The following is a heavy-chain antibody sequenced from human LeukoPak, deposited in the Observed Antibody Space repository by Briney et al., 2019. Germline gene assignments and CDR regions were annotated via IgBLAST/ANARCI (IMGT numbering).Heavy chain of an antibody. D-gene: IGHD6-19*01. CDR1: GFNFNDYA. J-gene: IGHJ5*02. Sequence: GGSLRLSCAASGFNFNDYAMHWVRQAPGKGLEWVSGISWNGDSIDYADSVKGRFTISRDNAKNSLFLQMNSLRAEDTAFYYCAKDMNRGISVIGTTGFDPWGQGTLVIVSS. CDR2: ISWNGDSI. CDR3: AKDMNRGISVIGTTGFDP. V-gene: IGHV3-9*01.